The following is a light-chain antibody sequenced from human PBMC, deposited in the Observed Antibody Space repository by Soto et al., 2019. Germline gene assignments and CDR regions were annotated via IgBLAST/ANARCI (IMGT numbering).Light chain of an antibody. CDR2: GTS. Sequence: DTVTITCRASQTISRWLAWYQQKPGKAPRLLIYGTSTRATGVPARFSGSGSGTEFTLTISNLQSEDFAVYYCQQYSSWPPITFGQGTRLEIK. J-gene: IGKJ5*01. CDR1: QTISRW. V-gene: IGKV3-15*01. CDR3: QQYSSWPPIT.